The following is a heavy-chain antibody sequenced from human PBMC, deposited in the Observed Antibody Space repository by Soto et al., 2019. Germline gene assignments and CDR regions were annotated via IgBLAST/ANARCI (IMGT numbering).Heavy chain of an antibody. CDR2: ISYDGSNK. Sequence: QVQLVESGGGVVQPGRSLRLSCAASGFTFSSYGMHWVRQAPGKGLVWVAVISYDGSNKYYADSVKGRFTISRDNSKNTPYLQMNSLRAEDTAVYYCAKDRRVVAVAAPFDYWGQGTLVTVSS. CDR1: GFTFSSYG. J-gene: IGHJ4*02. D-gene: IGHD6-19*01. V-gene: IGHV3-30*18. CDR3: AKDRRVVAVAAPFDY.